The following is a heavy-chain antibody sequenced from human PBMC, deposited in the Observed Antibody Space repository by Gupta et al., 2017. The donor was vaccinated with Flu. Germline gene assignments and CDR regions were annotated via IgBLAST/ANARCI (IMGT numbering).Heavy chain of an antibody. D-gene: IGHD1-26*01. CDR1: GFTFSDYY. CDR3: ASEGPSGGY. V-gene: IGHV3-11*05. Sequence: QVHLVESGGGLVKPGGSLRLSCTASGFTFSDYYMSWIRQAPGKGLEWVAYISRGSSYTKYGDSVEGRFTISRDNAQNSLLLQMNXLXVEDTAXYYGASEGPSGGYWGQGTLVTVS. J-gene: IGHJ4*02. CDR2: ISRGSSYT.